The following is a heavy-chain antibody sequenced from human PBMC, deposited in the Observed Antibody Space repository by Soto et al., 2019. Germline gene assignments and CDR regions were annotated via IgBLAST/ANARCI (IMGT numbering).Heavy chain of an antibody. Sequence: QVQLVESGGGVVQPGGSLRLSCAASGFTFSRFGMNWVRQAPGKGLEWLSVISYDGTNKYSADSVKGRFTISRDNSKNTLYLEMNSLRADDTAVYYCAKVALSTVVTGHFDYWGQGTLVTVSS. CDR3: AKVALSTVVTGHFDY. CDR1: GFTFSRFG. V-gene: IGHV3-30*18. J-gene: IGHJ4*02. CDR2: ISYDGTNK. D-gene: IGHD4-17*01.